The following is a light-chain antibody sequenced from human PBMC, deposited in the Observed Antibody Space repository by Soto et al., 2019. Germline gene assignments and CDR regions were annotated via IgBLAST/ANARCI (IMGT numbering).Light chain of an antibody. J-gene: IGKJ5*01. V-gene: IGKV3-20*01. CDR1: QSVSSSY. CDR3: QQYHNWPIT. Sequence: IVLTQSPGTLSLPPGERATLYCRASQSVSSSYLAWYQQKPGQAPRLLIYDASNRATGIPARFSGSGSGTDFTLTISSLEPEDFAVYYCQQYHNWPITFGQGTRLEIK. CDR2: DAS.